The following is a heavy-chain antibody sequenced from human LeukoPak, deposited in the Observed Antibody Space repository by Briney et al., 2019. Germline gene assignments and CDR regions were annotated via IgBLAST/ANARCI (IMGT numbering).Heavy chain of an antibody. CDR2: ISAYNGNT. Sequence: APVKVSCKASGYTFTSYGISWVRQAPGQGLEWMGWISAYNGNTNYAQKLQGRVTMTTDTSTSTAYMELRSLRSDDTAVYYCARDRSPYSSSWPHPNDAFDIWGQGTMVTVSS. J-gene: IGHJ3*02. D-gene: IGHD6-13*01. V-gene: IGHV1-18*01. CDR3: ARDRSPYSSSWPHPNDAFDI. CDR1: GYTFTSYG.